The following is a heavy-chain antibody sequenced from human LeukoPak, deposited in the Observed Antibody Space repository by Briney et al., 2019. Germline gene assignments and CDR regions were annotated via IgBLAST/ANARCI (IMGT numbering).Heavy chain of an antibody. J-gene: IGHJ4*02. D-gene: IGHD2-15*01. CDR2: ISTYNGHT. CDR3: AREGGRYCSGGSCYSSNGWYGGLNY. V-gene: IGHV1-18*01. CDR1: GYTFSTYP. Sequence: ASVKVSCKASGYTFSTYPMNWVRQAPGQGLEWMGWISTYNGHTNYARKVQGRVTMTTDTSTSTAYMELRSLRSDDTAVYYCAREGGRYCSGGSCYSSNGWYGGLNYWGQGTLVTVSS.